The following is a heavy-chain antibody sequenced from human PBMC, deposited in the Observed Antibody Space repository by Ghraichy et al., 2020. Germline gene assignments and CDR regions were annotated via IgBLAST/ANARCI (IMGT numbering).Heavy chain of an antibody. V-gene: IGHV4-59*01. CDR1: GGSTSSYY. J-gene: IGHJ4*02. CDR2: IFYSGST. Sequence: SETLSLTCTVSGGSTSSYYWNWIRQPPGKGLEWIGYIFYSGSTNCNPSLKSRVTISIDTSKNQFSLKLSSVTAADTAVYYCARGWQGGWLDFWGQGALVTVSS. D-gene: IGHD6-19*01. CDR3: ARGWQGGWLDF.